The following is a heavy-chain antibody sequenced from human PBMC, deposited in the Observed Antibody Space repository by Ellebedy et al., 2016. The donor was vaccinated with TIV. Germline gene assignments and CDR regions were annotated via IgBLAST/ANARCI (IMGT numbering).Heavy chain of an antibody. CDR1: GFTVSSNY. J-gene: IGHJ6*02. V-gene: IGHV3-53*01. Sequence: GESLKISCAASGFTVSSNYMSWVRQAPGKGLEWVSVIYSGGSTYYADSVKGRFTISRDNSKDTLYLEMNSLRAEDTAVYYCTAMIALNYYYYGMDVWGQGTTVTVSS. D-gene: IGHD3-22*01. CDR3: TAMIALNYYYYGMDV. CDR2: IYSGGST.